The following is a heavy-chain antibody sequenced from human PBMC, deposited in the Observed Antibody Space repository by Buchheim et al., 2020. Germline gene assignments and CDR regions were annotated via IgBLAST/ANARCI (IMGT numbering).Heavy chain of an antibody. CDR2: INWDGSRT. CDR3: ARHFYDTSGYYPGLDF. J-gene: IGHJ4*02. CDR1: GFSYNDYG. D-gene: IGHD3-22*01. V-gene: IGHV3-20*01. Sequence: EVQLVESGGGVARPGGSLRLSCATSGFSYNDYGMSWVRQVPGKGLEWVSGINWDGSRTVYGDSVKGRFTIIMDNVKNPLHLQMNNLRAEDTALYHCARHFYDTSGYYPGLDFWGRGTL.